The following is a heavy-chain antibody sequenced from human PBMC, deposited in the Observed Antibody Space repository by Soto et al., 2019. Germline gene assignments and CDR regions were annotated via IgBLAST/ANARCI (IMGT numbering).Heavy chain of an antibody. D-gene: IGHD3-10*01. V-gene: IGHV4-34*01. Sequence: QVQLQQWGAGLLKPSETLSLTCAVYGGSFSDYYWSWIRQPPGKGLEWIGEINHSGSTNYNPSLKSRVTIPVDTSKNQFSLKLSSVTAADTAVYYCAREGRYYASGRFWWFDPWGQGTLVTVSS. CDR1: GGSFSDYY. J-gene: IGHJ5*02. CDR3: AREGRYYASGRFWWFDP. CDR2: INHSGST.